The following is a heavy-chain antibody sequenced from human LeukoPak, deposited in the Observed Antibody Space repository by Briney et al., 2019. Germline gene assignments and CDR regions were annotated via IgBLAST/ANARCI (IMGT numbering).Heavy chain of an antibody. CDR2: IYPSDLDI. CDR3: ARGDPTGGNYHTLDY. D-gene: IGHD5-24*01. V-gene: IGHV5-51*01. J-gene: IGHJ4*02. CDR1: EYSFTSYW. Sequence: GESLKISCKGSEYSFTSYWIAWVRQMPGKGLEWMGIIYPSDLDIRYSPSFQGQVTMSVDKSNSIAYLQWNSPKASDTGMYFCARGDPTGGNYHTLDYWGQGTLVTVPS.